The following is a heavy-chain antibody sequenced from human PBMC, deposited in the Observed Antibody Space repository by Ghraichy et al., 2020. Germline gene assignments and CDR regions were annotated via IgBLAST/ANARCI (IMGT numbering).Heavy chain of an antibody. Sequence: GESLNISCAASGFTFSSYSMNWVRQAPGKGLEWVSSISSSSSYIYYADSVKGRFTISRDNAKNSLYLQMNSLRAEDTAVYYCARDGKLFSGWYEETVDYFDYWGQGTLVTVSS. J-gene: IGHJ4*02. CDR1: GFTFSSYS. CDR3: ARDGKLFSGWYEETVDYFDY. V-gene: IGHV3-21*01. D-gene: IGHD6-19*01. CDR2: ISSSSSYI.